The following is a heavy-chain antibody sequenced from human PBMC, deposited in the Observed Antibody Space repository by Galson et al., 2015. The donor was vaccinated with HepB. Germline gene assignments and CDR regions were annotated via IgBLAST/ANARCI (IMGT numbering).Heavy chain of an antibody. Sequence: SLRLSCAASGFTFSSYSMNWVRQAPGKGLEWVSSISSSSSYIYYADSVKGRFTISRDNAKNSLYLQMNSLRAEDTAVYYCAPNLDIVVVPAATEPMDVWGQVTTVTVSS. J-gene: IGHJ6*02. CDR1: GFTFSSYS. D-gene: IGHD2-2*03. V-gene: IGHV3-21*01. CDR3: APNLDIVVVPAATEPMDV. CDR2: ISSSSSYI.